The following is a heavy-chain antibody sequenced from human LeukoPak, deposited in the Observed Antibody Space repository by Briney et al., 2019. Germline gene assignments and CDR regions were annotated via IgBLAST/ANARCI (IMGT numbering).Heavy chain of an antibody. J-gene: IGHJ4*02. CDR2: INHSGST. Sequence: SETLSLTCAVYGGSFSGYYWSWIRQPPGKGLEWIGEINHSGSTNYNPSLKSRVTISVDTSKNQFSLKLSSVTAADTAVYYCASLGAYDYVWGSYRHPGRLDYWGQGTLVTVSS. D-gene: IGHD3-16*02. CDR3: ASLGAYDYVWGSYRHPGRLDY. V-gene: IGHV4-34*01. CDR1: GGSFSGYY.